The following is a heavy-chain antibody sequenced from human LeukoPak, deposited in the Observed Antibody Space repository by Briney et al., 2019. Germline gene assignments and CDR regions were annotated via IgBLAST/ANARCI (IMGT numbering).Heavy chain of an antibody. D-gene: IGHD7-27*01. CDR3: IIGDRDY. CDR1: GFTFSGSA. V-gene: IGHV3-73*01. J-gene: IGHJ4*02. CDR2: IRRKANSYAT. Sequence: GGSLKLSCAASGFTFSGSAMHWVRQASGKGLEWVGRIRRKANSYATAYAASVKGRFTISRDDSKNTAYLQMNSLKTEDTAVYYCIIGDRDYWGQGTLVTVSS.